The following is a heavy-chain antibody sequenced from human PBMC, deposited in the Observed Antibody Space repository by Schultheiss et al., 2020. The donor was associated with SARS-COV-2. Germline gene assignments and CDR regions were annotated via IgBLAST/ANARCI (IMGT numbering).Heavy chain of an antibody. CDR1: GFTFSNYD. CDR2: ISSNGGST. Sequence: GGSLRLSCAASGFTFSNYDVHWVRQAPGKGLEYVSAISSNGGSTYYADSVKGRFTISRDNSKNTLYLQMNSLQTEDTAVYYCTPPPYYYYYGLDAWGQGTTVTVSS. V-gene: IGHV3-64*04. J-gene: IGHJ6*02. CDR3: TPPPYYYYYGLDA.